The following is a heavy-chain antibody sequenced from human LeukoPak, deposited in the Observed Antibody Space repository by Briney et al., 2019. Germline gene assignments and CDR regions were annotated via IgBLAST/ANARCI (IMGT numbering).Heavy chain of an antibody. V-gene: IGHV3-48*01. J-gene: IGHJ4*02. CDR2: ISGSSGII. Sequence: GGSLRLSCAASGFTFNTYTMNWVRQAPGKGLEWVSYISGSSGIIDYADSVRGRFTISRDNAKNSLYLQMNSLRAEDTAVYYCARGPTYYESSGQVPFDYWGQGTLVTVSS. D-gene: IGHD3-22*01. CDR1: GFTFNTYT. CDR3: ARGPTYYESSGQVPFDY.